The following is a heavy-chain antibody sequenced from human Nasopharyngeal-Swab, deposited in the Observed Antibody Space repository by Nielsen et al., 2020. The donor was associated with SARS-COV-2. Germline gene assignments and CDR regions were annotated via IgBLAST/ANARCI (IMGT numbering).Heavy chain of an antibody. CDR2: LSAYNGNT. D-gene: IGHD2-15*01. J-gene: IGHJ3*02. CDR1: GYTFTGYY. V-gene: IGHV1-18*04. CDR3: ARERRGGYHGAFDI. Sequence: ASVKVSCKASGYTFTGYYMRWVRQAPGQGLEWMGWLSAYNGNTNYAQRVQGRVTMTTDTSTSTAYMELRSLRSDDTAVYYCARERRGGYHGAFDIWGQGTMVTVSS.